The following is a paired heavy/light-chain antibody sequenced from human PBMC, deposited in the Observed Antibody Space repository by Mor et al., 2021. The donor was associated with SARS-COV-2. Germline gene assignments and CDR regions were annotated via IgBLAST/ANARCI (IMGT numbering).Light chain of an antibody. Sequence: DIQMTQSPSSLSASVGDRVTITCRASQSISNYLNWYQQKPGKAPKLLIYAASSLQSGVPSRFSGSGSGTDFTLTISSLQPEDFATYYCQESYSTPLTFGGGTKVEIK. CDR1: QSISNY. V-gene: IGKV1-39*01. CDR2: AAS. J-gene: IGKJ4*01. CDR3: QESYSTPLT.
Heavy chain of an antibody. Sequence: EVQLVESGGGLVQPGGSLRLSCAASGFTFSNYWMSWVRQAPGKGLEWVANIKEDGSEKYYVDSVKGRFTISRDNAKNSLYLQMNSLRAEDTAVYYCARDPPRSCTSTSCHGYFYYGMDVWGQGTTVTVSS. D-gene: IGHD2-2*01. J-gene: IGHJ6*02. V-gene: IGHV3-7*01. CDR2: IKEDGSEK. CDR3: ARDPPRSCTSTSCHGYFYYGMDV. CDR1: GFTFSNYW.